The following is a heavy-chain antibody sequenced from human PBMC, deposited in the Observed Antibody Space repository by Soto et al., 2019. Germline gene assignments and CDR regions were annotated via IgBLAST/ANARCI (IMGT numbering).Heavy chain of an antibody. Sequence: GGALRLSCAASGFTFSSYGMHWVRQAPGKGLEWVAVIWYDGSNKYYADSVKGRFTISRDNSKNTLYLQMNSLRAEDTAVYYCAKDPPTTGTTFDYWGRGTLVTVSS. V-gene: IGHV3-33*06. CDR1: GFTFSSYG. J-gene: IGHJ4*02. CDR2: IWYDGSNK. CDR3: AKDPPTTGTTFDY. D-gene: IGHD1-1*01.